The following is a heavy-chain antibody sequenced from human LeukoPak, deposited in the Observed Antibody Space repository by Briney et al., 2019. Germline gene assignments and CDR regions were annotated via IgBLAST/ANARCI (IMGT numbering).Heavy chain of an antibody. CDR1: GGSISSYY. CDR3: AVGHLGLFDY. CDR2: IYYSGST. V-gene: IGHV4-59*01. J-gene: IGHJ4*02. D-gene: IGHD7-27*01. Sequence: SETLSLTCTVSGGSISSYYWSWIRQPPGKGLEWIGYIYYSGSTNYNPSLKSRVTISVDTSKNQFSLKLSSVTAADTAVYYCAVGHLGLFDYWGQGTLVTVSS.